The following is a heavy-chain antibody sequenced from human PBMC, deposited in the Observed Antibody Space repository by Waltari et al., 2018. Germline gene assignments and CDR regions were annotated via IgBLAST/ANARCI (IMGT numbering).Heavy chain of an antibody. V-gene: IGHV3-23*01. CDR1: GLKFNNYA. CDR2: ISATGGDT. Sequence: DVQLLEYGGGLVQPGGSLRLSCAAPGLKFNNYAMSWVRQAPGRALEWVSAISATGGDTYYADSVKGRFTISRDNSKNTLNLQMNNLRAEDTALYYCAKMTMTVVVPWGYFDNWGQGTLVTVFS. CDR3: AKMTMTVVVPWGYFDN. D-gene: IGHD3-22*01. J-gene: IGHJ4*02.